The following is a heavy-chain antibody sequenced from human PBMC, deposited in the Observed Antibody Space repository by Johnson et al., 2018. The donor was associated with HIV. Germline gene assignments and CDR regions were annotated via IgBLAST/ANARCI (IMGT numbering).Heavy chain of an antibody. Sequence: QVQLVESGGGLVKPGGSLRLSCVASGFTFSDYYMTWIRQAPGKGLEWVSYISGSGGTIYSADSVQGRFTISRDNARNSLYQQMNSLRVEDTTVYYCARSKDCSGGSWPDSFDIWGQGTMVIVSA. V-gene: IGHV3-11*04. D-gene: IGHD2-15*01. CDR1: GFTFSDYY. CDR3: ARSKDCSGGSWPDSFDI. CDR2: ISGSGGTI. J-gene: IGHJ3*02.